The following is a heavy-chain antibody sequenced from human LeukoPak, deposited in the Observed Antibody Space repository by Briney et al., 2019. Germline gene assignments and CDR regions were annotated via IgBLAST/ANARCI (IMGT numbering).Heavy chain of an antibody. V-gene: IGHV4-59*01. CDR1: GGSISSYY. J-gene: IGHJ4*02. D-gene: IGHD1-26*01. Sequence: SDTLSLTCTVSGGSISSYYRSWIRQPPGKGLEWIGYIYYSGSTNYNPSLKSRVTISVDTSKNQFSLKLSSVTAADTAVYYCARGRGATNYWGQGTLVTVSS. CDR3: ARGRGATNY. CDR2: IYYSGST.